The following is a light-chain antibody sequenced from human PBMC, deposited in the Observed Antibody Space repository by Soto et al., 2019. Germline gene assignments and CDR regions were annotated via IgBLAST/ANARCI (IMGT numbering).Light chain of an antibody. Sequence: QSVLTQPASVSGSPGQSITISCTGTSSDVGGCNHVSWYQHSPGKAPKLILFAVSDRPSGVSHRFSGSKSGNTASLTISGLQAEDEADYYCCSYTSLSTVVFGGGTKLTVL. CDR2: AVS. V-gene: IGLV2-14*01. J-gene: IGLJ2*01. CDR3: CSYTSLSTVV. CDR1: SSDVGGCNH.